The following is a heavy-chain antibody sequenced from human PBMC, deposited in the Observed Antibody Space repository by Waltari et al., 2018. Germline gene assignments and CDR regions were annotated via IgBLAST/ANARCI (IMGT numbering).Heavy chain of an antibody. D-gene: IGHD3-3*01. J-gene: IGHJ5*02. CDR1: GGSISSGSYY. CDR2: IYTSGST. CDR3: ARNFGIPNWFDP. Sequence: QVQLQESGPGLVKPSQTLSLTCTVSGGSISSGSYYWSWIRQPAGKGLEWIGYIYTSGSTNYNPSLKSRVTISVDTSKNQFSLKLSSVTAADTAVYYCARNFGIPNWFDPWGQGTLVTVSS. V-gene: IGHV4-61*09.